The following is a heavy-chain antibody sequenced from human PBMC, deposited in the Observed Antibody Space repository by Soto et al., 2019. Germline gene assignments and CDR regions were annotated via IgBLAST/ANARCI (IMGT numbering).Heavy chain of an antibody. Sequence: QVQLVQSGAEVKKPGSSVKVSCKASGGTFSSYAISWVRQAPGQGLEWMGGIIPIFGTANYAQKFQGRVTITADESTSTAYMELSSLRSEDTAVYYCARGPLGGYDSSGYYLWYAFDIWGQGTMVTVSS. J-gene: IGHJ3*02. V-gene: IGHV1-69*01. CDR3: ARGPLGGYDSSGYYLWYAFDI. CDR2: IIPIFGTA. D-gene: IGHD3-22*01. CDR1: GGTFSSYA.